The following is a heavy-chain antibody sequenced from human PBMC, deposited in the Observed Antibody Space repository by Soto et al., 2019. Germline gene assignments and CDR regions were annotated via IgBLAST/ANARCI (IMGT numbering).Heavy chain of an antibody. CDR1: GYTFTSYG. D-gene: IGHD2-2*01. Sequence: ASVKVSCRASGYTFTSYGISWVRQAPGQGLEWMGWISSYNGNTNYAQKVQGRVTLTTDTSTSTTYMELRSLRSDDTAVYYCARGPRYCSTTTCFSGVTWFDPWGQGTLVTVSS. CDR3: ARGPRYCSTTTCFSGVTWFDP. J-gene: IGHJ5*02. CDR2: ISSYNGNT. V-gene: IGHV1-18*04.